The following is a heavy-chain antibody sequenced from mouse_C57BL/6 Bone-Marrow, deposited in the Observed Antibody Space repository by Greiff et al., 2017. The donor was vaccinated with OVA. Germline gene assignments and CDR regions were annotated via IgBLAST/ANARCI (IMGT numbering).Heavy chain of an antibody. D-gene: IGHD2-5*01. CDR3: ARSKCGSSAMYY. CDR2: IYPGSVTT. J-gene: IGHJ4*01. CDR1: GYSFTIYY. Sequence: VQLQQSGPELVKSGASVKISCKASGYSFTIYYIHWVKQRPGQGLEWIGWIYPGSVTTKYNEKFKGKATLTTDTSSRTAYMQLSSLTSADSAVYDCARSKCGSSAMYYWGRGTSVTVSS. V-gene: IGHV1-66*01.